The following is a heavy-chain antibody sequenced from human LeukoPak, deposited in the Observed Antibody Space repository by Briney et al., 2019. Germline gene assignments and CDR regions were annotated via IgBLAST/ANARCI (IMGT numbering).Heavy chain of an antibody. CDR3: ARDHSSSWSEGDAFDI. V-gene: IGHV4-38-2*02. D-gene: IGHD6-13*01. CDR1: GYSISSGYY. J-gene: IGHJ3*02. CDR2: IYHSGST. Sequence: SETLSLTCTVSGYSISSGYYWGWIRQPPGKGLEWIGSIYHSGSTYYNPSLKSRVTISVDTSKNQFSLKLSSVTAADTAVYYCARDHSSSWSEGDAFDIWGQGTMVTVSS.